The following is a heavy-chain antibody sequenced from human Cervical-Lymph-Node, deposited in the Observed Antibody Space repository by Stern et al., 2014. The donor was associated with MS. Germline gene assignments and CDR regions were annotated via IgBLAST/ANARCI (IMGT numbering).Heavy chain of an antibody. CDR3: ARHQAGIAAN. D-gene: IGHD6-13*01. CDR1: GCSLSTLD. V-gene: IGHV1-69*01. CDR2: IKPLFGTA. J-gene: IGHJ4*02. Sequence: QVQLVQSGAEVKRPEASVKVSCKASGCSLSTLDMSWVRQAPGQGLEWVGEIKPLFGTANYAQKFKGRVTITADESTSTVYMELSSLKSEDTAIYFCARHQAGIAANWGQGTLVTVTS.